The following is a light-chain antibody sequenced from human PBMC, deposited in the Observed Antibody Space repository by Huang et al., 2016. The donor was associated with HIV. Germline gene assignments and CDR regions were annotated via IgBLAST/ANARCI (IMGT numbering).Light chain of an antibody. Sequence: EIVMTQSPVTLSASPGERVTLSCRASQSVSNNLAWYQQKPGQTPRLLIVGAFTRATGFPARFSGSGSGTEFTLTISSLQSEDFAVYHCQQYNNWPRTFGRGTKVEIK. CDR3: QQYNNWPRT. V-gene: IGKV3-15*01. J-gene: IGKJ1*01. CDR1: QSVSNN. CDR2: GAF.